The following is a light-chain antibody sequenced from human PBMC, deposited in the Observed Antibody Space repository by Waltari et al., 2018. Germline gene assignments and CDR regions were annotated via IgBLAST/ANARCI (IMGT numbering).Light chain of an antibody. Sequence: QSVLTQPPSASGTPGQRVTISCSGSASNIGGNLVNWYQQLPGKAPKLLIYRIELRPAGVPDRFSGSKSGTSASLAISGLQSEDEADYFCASWDDSLNGHWVFGGGTKVTVL. CDR2: RIE. CDR1: ASNIGGNL. J-gene: IGLJ3*02. CDR3: ASWDDSLNGHWV. V-gene: IGLV1-44*01.